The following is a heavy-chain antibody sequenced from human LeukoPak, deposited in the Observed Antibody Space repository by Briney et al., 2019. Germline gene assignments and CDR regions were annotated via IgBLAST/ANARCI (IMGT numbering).Heavy chain of an antibody. CDR1: GFTFSSYA. Sequence: GGSPRLSCAASGFTFSSYAMSWVRQAPGKGLEWASAISGSGGSTYYADSVKGRFTISRDNSKNTLYLQMNSLRAEDTAVYYCAKEAIYGGNSRYFDYWGQGTLVTVSS. CDR2: ISGSGGST. V-gene: IGHV3-23*01. CDR3: AKEAIYGGNSRYFDY. D-gene: IGHD4-23*01. J-gene: IGHJ4*02.